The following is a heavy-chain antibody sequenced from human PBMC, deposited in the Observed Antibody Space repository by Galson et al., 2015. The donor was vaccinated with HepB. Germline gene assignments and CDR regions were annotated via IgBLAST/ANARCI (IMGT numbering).Heavy chain of an antibody. J-gene: IGHJ6*02. D-gene: IGHD3-22*01. CDR2: ISGFNGNT. CDR1: DYTFSRFG. CDR3: ARDPAEYYHDSSGYYAPNYYYGMDV. Sequence: SCKASDYTFSRFGISWVRQAPGQGLEWMGWISGFNGNTNYVQKFQGRVTMTTDTSTSTAYMELRSLRSDDTAVYYCARDPAEYYHDSSGYYAPNYYYGMDVWGQGTTVTVSS. V-gene: IGHV1-18*01.